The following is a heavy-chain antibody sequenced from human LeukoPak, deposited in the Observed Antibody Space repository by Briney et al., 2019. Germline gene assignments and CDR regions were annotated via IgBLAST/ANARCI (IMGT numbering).Heavy chain of an antibody. Sequence: ASETLSLTCTVSGGSISSSSYYWGWIRQPPGKGLEWIGSIYYSGSTYYNPSLKSRVTISVDTSKNQFSLKLSSVTAADTAVYYCARDLNYYDSSGSNWYFDLWGRGTLVTVSS. D-gene: IGHD3-22*01. V-gene: IGHV4-39*02. CDR1: GGSISSSSYY. J-gene: IGHJ2*01. CDR3: ARDLNYYDSSGSNWYFDL. CDR2: IYYSGST.